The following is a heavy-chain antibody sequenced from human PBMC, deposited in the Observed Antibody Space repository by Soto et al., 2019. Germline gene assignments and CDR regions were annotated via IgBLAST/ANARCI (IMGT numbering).Heavy chain of an antibody. J-gene: IGHJ1*01. Sequence: GGSLRLSCAASGFTFDDYAMHWVRQVPGKGLEWVSGSNWNSGSIGYGDSVKGRFAISRDNAKNSLHLQMNSLSAEDTAFYYCVKDESINWYSGHFRHWGQGTLVTVSS. CDR3: VKDESINWYSGHFRH. CDR1: GFTFDDYA. V-gene: IGHV3-9*01. CDR2: SNWNSGSI. D-gene: IGHD6-13*01.